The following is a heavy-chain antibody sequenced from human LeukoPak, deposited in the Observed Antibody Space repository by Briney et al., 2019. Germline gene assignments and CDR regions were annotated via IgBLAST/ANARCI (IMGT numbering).Heavy chain of an antibody. J-gene: IGHJ5*02. V-gene: IGHV1-8*01. CDR2: MNPNSGNT. CDR1: GYTFTSYD. CDR3: ARGDIAMVSFDP. Sequence: ASVKVSCKASGYTFTSYDINWVRQATGQGLEWMGWMNPNSGNTGYAQKFQGRVTMTRNSSISKAYMELSSLRSEDTAVYYCARGDIAMVSFDPCGQGTLVTVSS. D-gene: IGHD5-18*01.